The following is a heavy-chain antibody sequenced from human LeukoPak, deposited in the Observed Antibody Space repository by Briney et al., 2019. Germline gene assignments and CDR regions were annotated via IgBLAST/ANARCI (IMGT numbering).Heavy chain of an antibody. Sequence: PSQTLSLTCAISGDSVSSSSAAWSWIRQSPSRGLEWLGRTYYRSKWYHDYAVSVKSRITINPDTSKNQFSLQLNSMTPEDTALYYCARVGSEGYLFDYWGQGTLVTVSS. CDR2: TYYRSKWYH. CDR3: ARVGSEGYLFDY. CDR1: GDSVSSSSAA. V-gene: IGHV6-1*01. D-gene: IGHD1-1*01. J-gene: IGHJ4*02.